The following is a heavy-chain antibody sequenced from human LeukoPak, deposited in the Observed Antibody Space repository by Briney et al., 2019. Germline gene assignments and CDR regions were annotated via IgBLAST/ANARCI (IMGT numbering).Heavy chain of an antibody. CDR2: FSASGNS. D-gene: IGHD6-19*01. V-gene: IGHV4-61*02. J-gene: IGHJ4*02. CDR1: GDSISSDDYY. CDR3: ARDMEAAVAGHIDY. Sequence: SETLSLTCTVSGDSISSDDYYWSWIRQPAGKGLGWIGRFSASGNSNYNPSLKSRLTISVDTSKNQFSLKLSSVTAADTAVYYCARDMEAAVAGHIDYWGQGTLVTVSS.